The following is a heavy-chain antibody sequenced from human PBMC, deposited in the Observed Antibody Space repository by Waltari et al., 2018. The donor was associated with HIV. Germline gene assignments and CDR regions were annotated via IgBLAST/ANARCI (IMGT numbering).Heavy chain of an antibody. CDR3: ARDLMIVVAYFDY. J-gene: IGHJ4*02. CDR1: GYTFTDYY. CDR2: INPNSGGT. V-gene: IGHV1-2*02. Sequence: QVQLVQSGAEVKKPGASVKVSCQASGYTFTDYYMHWVRQAPGQGLEWMGWINPNSGGTNYAQRFQGRVTMTRDTSISTAYMELSRLRSDDTAVYYCARDLMIVVAYFDYWGQGTLVTVSS. D-gene: IGHD3-22*01.